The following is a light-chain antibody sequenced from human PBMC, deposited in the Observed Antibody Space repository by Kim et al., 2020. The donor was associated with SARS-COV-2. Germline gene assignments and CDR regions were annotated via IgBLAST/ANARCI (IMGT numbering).Light chain of an antibody. CDR3: AAWDDSLSGTV. J-gene: IGLJ3*02. CDR2: SNN. Sequence: GQSVTISCSGSSSNIGTNSVYWYQQLPGAAPQLLIDSNNQRPSGVPDRFSGSKSGTSASLAISGLQSEDEADYYCAAWDDSLSGTVFGGGTRLTAL. V-gene: IGLV1-47*02. CDR1: SSNIGTNS.